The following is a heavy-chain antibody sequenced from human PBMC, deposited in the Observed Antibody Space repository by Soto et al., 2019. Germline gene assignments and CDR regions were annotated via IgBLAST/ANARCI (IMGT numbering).Heavy chain of an antibody. D-gene: IGHD3-22*01. Sequence: SETLSLTCTVSGGSISSSSYYWGWIRQPPGKGLEWIGSIYYSGSTYYNPSLKSRVTISVDTSKNQFSLKLSSVTAADTAVYYCARQGETYYYDSSGYSNWFDPWGQGTLVTVSS. CDR3: ARQGETYYYDSSGYSNWFDP. CDR1: GGSISSSSYY. CDR2: IYYSGST. V-gene: IGHV4-39*01. J-gene: IGHJ5*02.